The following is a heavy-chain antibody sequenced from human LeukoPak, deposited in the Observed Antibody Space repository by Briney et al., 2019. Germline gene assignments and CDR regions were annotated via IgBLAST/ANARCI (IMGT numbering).Heavy chain of an antibody. J-gene: IGHJ6*04. Sequence: PGGSLRLSCAASGFTYSSYEMNWVRQDPGKGLEWVSYISSSGRTIYYADSVKGRFTISRDNAKNSLYLQMNSLRAEDTAVYYCAELGITMIGGVWGKGTTVTISS. CDR2: ISSSGRTI. V-gene: IGHV3-48*03. D-gene: IGHD3-10*02. CDR3: AELGITMIGGV. CDR1: GFTYSSYE.